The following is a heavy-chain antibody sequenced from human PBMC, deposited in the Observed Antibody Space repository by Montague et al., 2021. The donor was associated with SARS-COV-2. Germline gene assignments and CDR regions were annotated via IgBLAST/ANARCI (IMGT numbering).Heavy chain of an antibody. CDR3: ASRAPTRIVLMVYAIGGYFDY. J-gene: IGHJ4*02. CDR2: ISSTGSTI. D-gene: IGHD2-8*01. Sequence: SRRLSLSASGFTFSSYEMNWVRQAPGKGLEWVSYISSTGSTIFYADSVKGRFTISRDNAKNSLYLQMNSLRAEDTAVYYCASRAPTRIVLMVYAIGGYFDYWGQGTLVTVSS. V-gene: IGHV3-48*03. CDR1: GFTFSSYE.